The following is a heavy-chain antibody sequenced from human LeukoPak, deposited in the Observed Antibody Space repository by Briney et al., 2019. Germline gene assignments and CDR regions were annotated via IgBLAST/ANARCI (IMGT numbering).Heavy chain of an antibody. CDR1: GFTFSSYS. D-gene: IGHD3-10*01. CDR3: AKDKSAMVRGVGDAFDI. J-gene: IGHJ3*02. CDR2: ISSSSTI. V-gene: IGHV3-48*04. Sequence: GGSLRLSCAASGFTFSSYSMNWVRQAPGKGLEWVSYISSSSTIYYADSVKGRFTISRDNAKNSLYLQMNSLRAEDTALYYCAKDKSAMVRGVGDAFDIWGQGTMVTVSS.